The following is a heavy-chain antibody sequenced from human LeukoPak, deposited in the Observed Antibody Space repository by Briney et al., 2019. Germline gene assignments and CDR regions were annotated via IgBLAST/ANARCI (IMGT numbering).Heavy chain of an antibody. V-gene: IGHV3-21*01. Sequence: PGGSLRLSCAASGFTFSSYSMNWVRQAPGKGLEWVSSISSSSSYIYYADSVKGRFTISGDNAKNSLYLQMSSLRAEDTAVYYCARSKLNINWFDPWGQGTLVTVSS. D-gene: IGHD2/OR15-2a*01. CDR2: ISSSSSYI. CDR3: ARSKLNINWFDP. CDR1: GFTFSSYS. J-gene: IGHJ5*02.